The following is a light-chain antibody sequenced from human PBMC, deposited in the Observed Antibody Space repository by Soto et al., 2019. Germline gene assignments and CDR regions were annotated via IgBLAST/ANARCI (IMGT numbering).Light chain of an antibody. V-gene: IGKV2-28*01. Sequence: DIVVAQSPLSLPVTPGEPASISCRSSQSLLHSNGYNYLDWYLQKPGQSPQLLIYLGSNRASGVPDRFSGNGSGTDFTLKISRVEAEDVGVYYCMQALQTPWTFGQGTKVDIK. J-gene: IGKJ1*01. CDR3: MQALQTPWT. CDR1: QSLLHSNGYNY. CDR2: LGS.